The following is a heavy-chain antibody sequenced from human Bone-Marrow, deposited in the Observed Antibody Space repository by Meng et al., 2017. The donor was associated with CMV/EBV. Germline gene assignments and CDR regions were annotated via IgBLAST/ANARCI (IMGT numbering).Heavy chain of an antibody. Sequence: ASVKVSCKASGYTFTSYYMHWVRQAPGQGLEWMGWINPNSGGTNYAQKFQGRVTMTRDTNISTAYMELSRLRTDDKAVYYCASLVGAIGAQHAFDIWGQGTMVNVSS. CDR1: GYTFTSYY. J-gene: IGHJ3*02. D-gene: IGHD1-26*01. V-gene: IGHV1-2*02. CDR3: ASLVGAIGAQHAFDI. CDR2: INPNSGGT.